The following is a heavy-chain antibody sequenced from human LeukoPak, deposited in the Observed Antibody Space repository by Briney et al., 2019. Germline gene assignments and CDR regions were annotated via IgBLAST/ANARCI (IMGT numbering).Heavy chain of an antibody. CDR3: AREGDTAMADNDY. CDR1: GYTFTSYY. Sequence: ASVKVSCKASGYTFTSYYMHWVRQAPGQGLEWMGIINPSGGSTSYAQKFQGRVTMTRDMSTSTVYMELRSLRSDDTAVYYCAREGDTAMADNDYWGQGTLVTVSS. CDR2: INPSGGST. V-gene: IGHV1-46*01. D-gene: IGHD5-18*01. J-gene: IGHJ4*02.